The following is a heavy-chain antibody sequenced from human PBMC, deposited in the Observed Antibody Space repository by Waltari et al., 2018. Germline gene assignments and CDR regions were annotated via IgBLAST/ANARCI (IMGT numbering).Heavy chain of an antibody. CDR1: GVSITNTSSY. Sequence: QVQLQASGPGLVKPSETLSLTCSVSGVSITNTSSYWAWIRQPPGKGLEWIGNIYYSGGTYYNPALTSRVPISVDTSKMQFSLNLNSVTAADTAVYYCARAARILITFGGVSAFDPWGQGTLVTVSS. V-gene: IGHV4-39*01. CDR2: IYYSGGT. CDR3: ARAARILITFGGVSAFDP. J-gene: IGHJ5*02. D-gene: IGHD3-16*01.